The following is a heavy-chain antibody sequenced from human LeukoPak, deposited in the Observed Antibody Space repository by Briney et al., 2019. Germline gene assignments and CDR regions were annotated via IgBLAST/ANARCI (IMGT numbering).Heavy chain of an antibody. Sequence: GGSLRLSCAASGFTFSSYAMSWVRQAPGKGLEWVSDISGSGGSTYYADPVKGRFTVSRDNSKNTLYLQMNSLRAEDTGVYYCAKGKIVGATFFDYWGQGTLVTVSS. CDR1: GFTFSSYA. J-gene: IGHJ4*02. D-gene: IGHD1-26*01. CDR2: ISGSGGST. V-gene: IGHV3-23*01. CDR3: AKGKIVGATFFDY.